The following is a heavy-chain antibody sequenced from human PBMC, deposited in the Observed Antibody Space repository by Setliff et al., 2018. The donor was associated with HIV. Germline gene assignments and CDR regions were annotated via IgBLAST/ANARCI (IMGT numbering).Heavy chain of an antibody. CDR2: IYDVGVT. Sequence: SETLSLTCTVSGGSLRTFHWTWLRQAPGKGLEWLGHIYDVGVTNYNPSLKNRVTISLDASQTRCSLTLASVTATATAVYFCGKRRGSGTLYDAFDPWGQGILVTVSS. CDR3: GKRRGSGTLYDAFDP. J-gene: IGHJ5*02. V-gene: IGHV4-59*08. CDR1: GGSLRTFH. D-gene: IGHD3-10*01.